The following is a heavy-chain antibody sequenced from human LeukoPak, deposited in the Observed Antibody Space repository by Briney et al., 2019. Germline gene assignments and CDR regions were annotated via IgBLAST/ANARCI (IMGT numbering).Heavy chain of an antibody. V-gene: IGHV3-23*01. J-gene: IGHJ5*02. CDR2: ISGSGGST. CDR1: GFTFSSYA. CDR3: ARCSGCYVDNWFDP. D-gene: IGHD3-22*01. Sequence: GGSLRLSCAASGFTFSSYAMSWVRQAPGKGLEWVSGISGSGGSTYYADSVKGRFTISRDNSKNTLYLQMNSLRAEDTAVYYCARCSGCYVDNWFDPWGQGTLVSVSS.